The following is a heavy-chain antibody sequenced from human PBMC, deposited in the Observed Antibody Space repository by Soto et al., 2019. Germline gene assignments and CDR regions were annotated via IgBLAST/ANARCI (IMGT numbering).Heavy chain of an antibody. CDR1: GYIFGSYG. Sequence: QIQLVQSGGEVKKPGASVRVSCKASGYIFGSYGISWVRQAPGQGLEWMGWISGYNGDTIYAQKYQDRVTMTTDTSTSTGYMELRSLKSDDTAVYYCARDLMVAAAGKNWFDAWGQGTLVAVSS. CDR3: ARDLMVAAAGKNWFDA. D-gene: IGHD6-13*01. V-gene: IGHV1-18*01. J-gene: IGHJ5*02. CDR2: ISGYNGDT.